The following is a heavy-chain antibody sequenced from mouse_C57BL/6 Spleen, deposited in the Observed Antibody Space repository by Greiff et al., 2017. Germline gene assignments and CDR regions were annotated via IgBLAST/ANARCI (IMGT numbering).Heavy chain of an antibody. J-gene: IGHJ3*01. D-gene: IGHD2-5*01. V-gene: IGHV3-6*01. CDR2: ISYDGSN. CDR3: APLYSNYAWFAY. CDR1: GYSITSGYY. Sequence: DVKLQESGPGLVKPSQSLSLTCSVTGYSITSGYYWNWIRQFPGNKLEWMGYISYDGSNNYNPSLKNRISITRDTSKNQFFLKLNSVTTEDTATYYCAPLYSNYAWFAYWGQGTLVTVSA.